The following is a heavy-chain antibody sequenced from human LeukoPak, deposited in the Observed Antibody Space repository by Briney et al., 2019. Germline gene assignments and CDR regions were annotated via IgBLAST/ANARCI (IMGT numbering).Heavy chain of an antibody. CDR3: AKEVVVSSEFDY. V-gene: IGHV3-23*01. D-gene: IGHD3-22*01. Sequence: GGTLRLSCAASGFTFSSYGMSWVRQAPGKGLEWVSAIGGSGGSTYYADSVKGRFTISRDNSKNTLYLQMNSLRAEDTAVYYCAKEVVVSSEFDYWGQGTLVTVSS. CDR2: IGGSGGST. J-gene: IGHJ4*02. CDR1: GFTFSSYG.